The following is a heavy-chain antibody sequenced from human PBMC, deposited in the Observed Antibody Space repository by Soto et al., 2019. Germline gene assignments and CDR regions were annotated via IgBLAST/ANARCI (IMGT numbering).Heavy chain of an antibody. CDR1: GFTFSSYT. CDR2: ISPSSSTI. Sequence: EVQLVESGGGLVQPGGSLRLSCVGTGFTFSSYTMSWVRQAPGKGLEWVSYISPSSSTIYYADSVKGRFTISRDNAKKSVYLQMNSLRDDDTAVYYCARRYGDYEGDDYWGQGTLVTVSS. V-gene: IGHV3-48*02. CDR3: ARRYGDYEGDDY. D-gene: IGHD4-17*01. J-gene: IGHJ4*02.